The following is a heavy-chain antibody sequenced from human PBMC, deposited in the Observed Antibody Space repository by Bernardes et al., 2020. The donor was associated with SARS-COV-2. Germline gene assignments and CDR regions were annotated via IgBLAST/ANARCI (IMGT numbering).Heavy chain of an antibody. Sequence: ASVKVSCKTSGSDFNNYGFTSYGFSWVRQAPGQGLEWMGWMNPKSGNVGYARQFQGRVTMTRDTSIKTVYMKMSSLKFADTAVYFCARGPTSYCNDGVCHTAFRWFDPWGQGTLLTVSS. CDR3: ARGPTSYCNDGVCHTAFRWFDP. CDR1: GSDFNNYGFTSYG. CDR2: MNPKSGNV. D-gene: IGHD2-8*01. V-gene: IGHV1-8*01. J-gene: IGHJ5*02.